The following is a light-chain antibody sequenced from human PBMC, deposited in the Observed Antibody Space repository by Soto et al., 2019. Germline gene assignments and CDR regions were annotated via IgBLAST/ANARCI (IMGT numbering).Light chain of an antibody. J-gene: IGLJ3*02. CDR2: GNS. CDR1: SSNIGAGYD. V-gene: IGLV1-40*01. CDR3: QSYDSSLSGWV. Sequence: QSVLTQPPSVSGAPGQRVTISCTESSSNIGAGYDVHGYQQLPGTAPKLLIYGNSNRPSGVPDRFSGSKSGTSASLAITWLQAEDEADYYCQSYDSSLSGWVFGGGTKVTVL.